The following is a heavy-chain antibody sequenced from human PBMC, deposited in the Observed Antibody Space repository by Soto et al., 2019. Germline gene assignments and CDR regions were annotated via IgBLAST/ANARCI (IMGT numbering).Heavy chain of an antibody. CDR3: AREQGDTAMVFYYYYYGMDV. J-gene: IGHJ6*02. CDR1: GGSISSYY. Sequence: PSETLSLTCTVSGGSISSYYWSWIRQPAGKGLERIGRIYTSGSTNYNPSLKSRVTMSVDTSKNQFSLKLSSVTAADTAVYYCAREQGDTAMVFYYYYYGMDVWGQGTTVTVSS. D-gene: IGHD5-18*01. V-gene: IGHV4-4*07. CDR2: IYTSGST.